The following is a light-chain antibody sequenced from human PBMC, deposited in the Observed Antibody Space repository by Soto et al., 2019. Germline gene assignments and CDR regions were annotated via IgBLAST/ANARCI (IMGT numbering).Light chain of an antibody. CDR3: CSYAGSYTLVI. CDR1: SSYVGGYDY. V-gene: IGLV2-11*01. CDR2: DVT. J-gene: IGLJ2*01. Sequence: QSALTQPRSVSGSPGQSVTISCTGTSSYVGGYDYVSWYQQHPGEAPKLIIYDVTERPSGVPDRFSGSRSGNTASLTISGLQAEDEADYHCCSYAGSYTLVIFGGGTKLTVL.